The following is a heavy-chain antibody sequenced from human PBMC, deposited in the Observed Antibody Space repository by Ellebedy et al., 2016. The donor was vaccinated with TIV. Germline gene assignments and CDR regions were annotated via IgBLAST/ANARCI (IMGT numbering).Heavy chain of an antibody. CDR2: INAEGTTT. J-gene: IGHJ3*02. CDR3: ARDSATVIQGWGASDI. V-gene: IGHV3-74*01. D-gene: IGHD5-18*01. CDR1: GFTFSSYW. Sequence: PGGSLRLSCAASGFTFSSYWMNWVRQAPGKGLVWVSRINAEGTTTNYADSVKGRFTISRDNAKNTLFLQMNSLRAEDTAVYYCARDSATVIQGWGASDIWGQGTMVTVSS.